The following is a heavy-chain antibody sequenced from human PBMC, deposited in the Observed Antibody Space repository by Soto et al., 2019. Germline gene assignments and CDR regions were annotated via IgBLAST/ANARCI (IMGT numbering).Heavy chain of an antibody. CDR1: GFTLSNYW. V-gene: IGHV3-7*01. CDR2: IKQGGNEI. CDR3: VTDRGTR. Sequence: EVQLVESGGGVVQPGGSLRLSCVASGFTLSNYWMNWVRQAPGKGLKWVANIKQGGNEIYYVDSVKGRFSISRDDAKNSVYLQMNSLRDEDTAMYYCVTDRGTRWGQGTLVTVSS. J-gene: IGHJ4*02.